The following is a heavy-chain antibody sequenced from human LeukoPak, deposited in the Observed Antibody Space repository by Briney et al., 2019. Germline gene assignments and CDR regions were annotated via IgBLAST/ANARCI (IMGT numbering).Heavy chain of an antibody. CDR2: IVVGSGNT. D-gene: IGHD2-21*02. Sequence: GASVKVSCKASGFTFTSSAVQWVRQARGQRLEWIGWIVVGSGNTNYAQKLQGRVTMTTDTSTSTAYMELRSLRSDDTAVYYCARVKLHIVVVTAPVPDDYWGQGTLVTVSS. CDR3: ARVKLHIVVVTAPVPDDY. V-gene: IGHV1-58*01. CDR1: GFTFTSSA. J-gene: IGHJ4*02.